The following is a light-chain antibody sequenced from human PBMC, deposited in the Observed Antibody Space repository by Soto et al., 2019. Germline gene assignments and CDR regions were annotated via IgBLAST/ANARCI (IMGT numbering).Light chain of an antibody. J-gene: IGKJ5*01. CDR1: QSISSW. CDR2: KAS. Sequence: DMQMTQSPSTLSASVGDRVTITCRASQSISSWLAWYQQKPGKAPKLLIYKASSLESGVPSRFSGSGSGTDFTLAINSLQPEDFATYYCQQSSRTPITFGQGTRLEIK. V-gene: IGKV1-5*03. CDR3: QQSSRTPIT.